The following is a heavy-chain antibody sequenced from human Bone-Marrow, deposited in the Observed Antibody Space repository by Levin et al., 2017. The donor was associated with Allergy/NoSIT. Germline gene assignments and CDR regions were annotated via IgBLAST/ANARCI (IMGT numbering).Heavy chain of an antibody. Sequence: GGSLRLSCEASGFSFSNYGFHWVRQAPGRGLEWVAVISYDGSNTFYSDSVKGLFTISRDNSKNTLSLQMGTLRADDTAFFFCERDRVVVPSKYDYGMDVWGKGTTVTVSA. CDR1: GFSFSNYG. J-gene: IGHJ6*04. CDR3: ERDRVVVPSKYDYGMDV. V-gene: IGHV3-30*03. CDR2: ISYDGSNT. D-gene: IGHD2-15*01.